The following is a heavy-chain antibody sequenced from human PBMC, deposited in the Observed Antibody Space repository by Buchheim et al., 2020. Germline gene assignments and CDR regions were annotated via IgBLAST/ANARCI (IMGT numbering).Heavy chain of an antibody. V-gene: IGHV4-4*02. Sequence: QVQLQESGPGLVKPSGTLSLTCAVSGGSISSSNWWSWVRQPPGKGLEWIGEIYHSGSTNYNPSLKSRVTISGDKSKNQFYLRLSSVTAADTAVYYCASLGGGYCSSTSCSYWFDPWGQGTL. D-gene: IGHD2-2*01. J-gene: IGHJ5*02. CDR2: IYHSGST. CDR1: GGSISSSNW. CDR3: ASLGGGYCSSTSCSYWFDP.